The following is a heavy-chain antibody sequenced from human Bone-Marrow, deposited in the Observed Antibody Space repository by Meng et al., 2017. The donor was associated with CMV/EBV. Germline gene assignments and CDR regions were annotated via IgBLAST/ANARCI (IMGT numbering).Heavy chain of an antibody. CDR1: GGSMSTYY. D-gene: IGHD3-22*01. CDR2: IYYSGST. CDR3: ARDTGGYDSTTPDY. V-gene: IGHV4-59*12. Sequence: GSLRLSCSVSGGSMSTYYWSWIRQAPGSGLEWIAYIYYSGSTTYNPSLKSRVTISVDTSKNQFSLKLSSVTAADTAVYYCARDTGGYDSTTPDYWGQGTLVTVSS. J-gene: IGHJ4*02.